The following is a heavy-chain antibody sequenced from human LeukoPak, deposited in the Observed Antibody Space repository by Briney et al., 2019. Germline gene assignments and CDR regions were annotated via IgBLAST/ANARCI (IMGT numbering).Heavy chain of an antibody. CDR2: IYYSGST. D-gene: IGHD5-12*01. V-gene: IGHV4-59*01. CDR3: ARWQDGFDP. J-gene: IGHJ5*02. Sequence: SETLSLTSTVSGGSISSYYWSWIRQPPGKGLEWIGYIYYSGSTNYNPSLKSRVTISVDTSKNQFSLKLSSVTAADTAVYYCARWQDGFDPWGQGTLVTVSS. CDR1: GGSISSYY.